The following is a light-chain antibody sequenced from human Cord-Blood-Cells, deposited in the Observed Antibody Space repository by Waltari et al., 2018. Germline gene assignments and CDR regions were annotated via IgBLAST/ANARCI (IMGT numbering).Light chain of an antibody. J-gene: IGKJ2*01. CDR3: QQYNNWPAQYT. CDR2: GAS. V-gene: IGKV3-15*01. CDR1: QSVSSN. Sequence: EIVMTQSPATLSVSPGERATLSCRASQSVSSNLAWYQQKPGQAPRLLIYGASTRATGIPARFSGSGSGTEFTLTISSLQSEDVAVYYGQQYNNWPAQYTFGQGTKLEIK.